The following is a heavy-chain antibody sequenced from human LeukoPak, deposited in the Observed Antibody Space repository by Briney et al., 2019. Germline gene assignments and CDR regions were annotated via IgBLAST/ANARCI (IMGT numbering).Heavy chain of an antibody. J-gene: IGHJ6*02. CDR1: GGSISSSTYY. CDR2: IYYSGST. CDR3: AREEGGATMRYYYGMDV. D-gene: IGHD1-26*01. V-gene: IGHV4-39*02. Sequence: PSETLSLTCSVSGGSISSSTYYWGWIRQPPGKGLEWIGSIYYSGSTYYNPSLKSRVTISVDTSKNQFSLKLSSVTAADTAVYYCAREEGGATMRYYYGMDVWGQGTTVTVSS.